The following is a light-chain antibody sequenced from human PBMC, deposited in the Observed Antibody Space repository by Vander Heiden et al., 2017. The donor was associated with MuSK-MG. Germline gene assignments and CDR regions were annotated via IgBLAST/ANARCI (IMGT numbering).Light chain of an antibody. CDR2: EDT. Sequence: SYELSQPPSVSVSPGQTVSITCSGDKLGDKYVTWYQQKSGQSPVLVMSEDTKRPSGIPERFSGSNSGNTATLTISGTQALDEADYYCQAWDRSTVVFGGGTKLT. CDR3: QAWDRSTVV. V-gene: IGLV3-1*01. J-gene: IGLJ2*01. CDR1: KLGDKY.